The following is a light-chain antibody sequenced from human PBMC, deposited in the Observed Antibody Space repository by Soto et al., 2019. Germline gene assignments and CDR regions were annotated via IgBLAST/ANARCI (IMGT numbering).Light chain of an antibody. CDR3: QQSYSTPWT. CDR1: QSINKD. J-gene: IGKJ1*01. Sequence: DIQMTQSPSSRSATVGDRVTITCRASQSINKDVNWYQQKPGKAPELLIYTASSLQGGVPSRFSGSASGTDFTLTISSLQPGDFATYFCQQSYSTPWTFGQGTRVDI. CDR2: TAS. V-gene: IGKV1-39*01.